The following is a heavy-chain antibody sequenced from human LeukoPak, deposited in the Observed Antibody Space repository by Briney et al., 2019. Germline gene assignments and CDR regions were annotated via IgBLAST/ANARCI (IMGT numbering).Heavy chain of an antibody. CDR1: GGSISSGGYY. CDR2: IYYSGST. J-gene: IGHJ4*02. CDR3: ARGGSYRLHFDY. V-gene: IGHV4-61*08. Sequence: PSETLSLTCTVSGGSISSGGYYWSWIRQPPGKGLEWIGYIYYSGSTNYNPSLKSRVTISVDTSKNQFSLKLTSVTAADTAVYYCARGGSYRLHFDYWGQGTLVTVSS. D-gene: IGHD1-26*01.